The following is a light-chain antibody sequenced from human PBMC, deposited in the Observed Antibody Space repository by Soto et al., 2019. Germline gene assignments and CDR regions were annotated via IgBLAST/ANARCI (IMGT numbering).Light chain of an antibody. V-gene: IGKV3D-20*01. CDR1: QSVGSSY. Sequence: EIVLTQSPATLSLSPGERATLSCGASQSVGSSYLAWYQQKPGLAPRLLIYDASTRATGIPDRFSGSGSGTDFTLTISRLEPDDFAVYYCQQYGSSPSITFGQGTRLEIK. CDR2: DAS. J-gene: IGKJ5*01. CDR3: QQYGSSPSIT.